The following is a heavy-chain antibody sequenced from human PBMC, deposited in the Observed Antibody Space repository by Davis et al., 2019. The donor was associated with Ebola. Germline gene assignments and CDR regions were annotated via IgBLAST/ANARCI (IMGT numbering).Heavy chain of an antibody. J-gene: IGHJ4*02. Sequence: GEFLKISCEVSGFTFKNYWMSWVRQASGKGLEWVGRIRSKANSYATAYAASVKGRFTISRDDSKNTAYLQMNSLKTEDTAVYYCTTDTGTVTENDYWGQGTLVTVSS. CDR2: IRSKANSYAT. CDR1: GFTFKNYW. CDR3: TTDTGTVTENDY. V-gene: IGHV3-73*01. D-gene: IGHD4-17*01.